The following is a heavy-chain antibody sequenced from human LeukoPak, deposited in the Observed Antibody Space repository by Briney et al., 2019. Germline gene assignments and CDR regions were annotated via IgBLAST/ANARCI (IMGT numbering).Heavy chain of an antibody. Sequence: SETLSLTCTVSGDSISSTSCYWDWIRQPPGKGLEWIGSIYNSGTTYYNPSLKSRVTISVDTSKNQFSLKVSSVPAADTDVYYCASRVYGLGSFNYWGQGTLVTVSS. CDR2: IYNSGTT. V-gene: IGHV4-39*01. CDR1: GDSISSTSCY. D-gene: IGHD3-10*01. J-gene: IGHJ4*01. CDR3: ASRVYGLGSFNY.